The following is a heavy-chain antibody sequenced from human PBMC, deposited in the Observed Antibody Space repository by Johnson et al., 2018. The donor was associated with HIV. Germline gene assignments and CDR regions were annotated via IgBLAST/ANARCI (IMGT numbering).Heavy chain of an antibody. Sequence: QVQLVESGGGVVQPEKSLRLSCAASGFTFSSYAPHWVRQAPGKGLAWVAVISCDANNKYYADAVKGRFTISRDNSKNTLYLQMNSLRADDTAVYYCATNTVVRGTGDDAFDIWGQGTMVTVSS. V-gene: IGHV3-30*04. D-gene: IGHD3-10*01. CDR1: GFTFSSYA. CDR2: ISCDANNK. J-gene: IGHJ3*02. CDR3: ATNTVVRGTGDDAFDI.